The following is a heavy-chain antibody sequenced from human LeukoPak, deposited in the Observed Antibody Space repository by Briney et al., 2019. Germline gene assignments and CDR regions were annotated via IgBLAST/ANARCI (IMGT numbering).Heavy chain of an antibody. V-gene: IGHV3-11*01. Sequence: GGSLRLSCAASGCTFSDYYMSWIRQAPGKGLEWVSYISSSGSTIYYADSVKGRFTISRDNAKNSLFQQMNSLRAEDTDIYYCAREGSMVYATFHYYYYYMDVWGKGTTVTVS. D-gene: IGHD2-8*01. J-gene: IGHJ6*03. CDR3: AREGSMVYATFHYYYYYMDV. CDR2: ISSSGSTI. CDR1: GCTFSDYY.